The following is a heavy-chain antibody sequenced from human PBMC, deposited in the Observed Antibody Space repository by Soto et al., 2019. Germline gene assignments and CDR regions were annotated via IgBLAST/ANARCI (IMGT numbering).Heavy chain of an antibody. Sequence: GGSLRLSCAASGFTFSSYGMTWVRQAPGKGLEWVSFSSATGAGTYYADSVKGRFTISRDNSKNTLYLPITSPRAEDTAVYYCAKFGMAITKSSPPYYIDHWGQGALVTVSS. D-gene: IGHD1-20*01. J-gene: IGHJ4*02. V-gene: IGHV3-23*01. CDR3: AKFGMAITKSSPPYYIDH. CDR1: GFTFSSYG. CDR2: SSATGAGT.